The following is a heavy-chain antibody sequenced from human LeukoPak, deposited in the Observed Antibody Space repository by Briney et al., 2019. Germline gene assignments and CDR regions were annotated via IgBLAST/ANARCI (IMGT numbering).Heavy chain of an antibody. CDR1: GFTFSSYS. D-gene: IGHD1-26*01. CDR3: ARDTGGSYYDAFDI. V-gene: IGHV3-48*02. Sequence: PGRSLRLSCAASGFTFSSYSMNWVRQAPGKGLEWVSYISTSSSTIYYADSVKGRFTISRDNAKNSLYLQMNSLRDEDTAVYYCARDTGGSYYDAFDIWGQGTMVSVSS. J-gene: IGHJ3*02. CDR2: ISTSSSTI.